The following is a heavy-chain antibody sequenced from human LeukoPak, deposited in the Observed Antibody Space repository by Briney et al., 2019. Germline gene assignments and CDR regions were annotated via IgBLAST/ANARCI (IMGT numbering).Heavy chain of an antibody. J-gene: IGHJ4*02. CDR1: GSTFSSYA. D-gene: IGHD1-26*01. V-gene: IGHV3-23*01. Sequence: GGSLRLSCAASGSTFSSYAMSWVRQAPGKGLEWVSAISGSGGSTYYADSVKGRFAISRDNSKNTLYLQMNSLRAEDTAVYYCAKGGAEAASPILIDYWGQGTLVTVSS. CDR3: AKGGAEAASPILIDY. CDR2: ISGSGGST.